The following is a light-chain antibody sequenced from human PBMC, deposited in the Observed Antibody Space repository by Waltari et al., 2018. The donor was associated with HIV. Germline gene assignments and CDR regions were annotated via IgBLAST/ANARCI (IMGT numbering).Light chain of an antibody. CDR3: CSYTGSSTRRPYV. Sequence: QSALTQPASVSGSPGQSITISCTGTSSEVGSYNLVSWYQQHPGKAPKVMIYEGSKRPSGVSNRFSGSKSGNTASLTISGLQAEDEADYYCCSYTGSSTRRPYVFGTGTKVTVL. CDR2: EGS. J-gene: IGLJ1*01. V-gene: IGLV2-23*01. CDR1: SSEVGSYNL.